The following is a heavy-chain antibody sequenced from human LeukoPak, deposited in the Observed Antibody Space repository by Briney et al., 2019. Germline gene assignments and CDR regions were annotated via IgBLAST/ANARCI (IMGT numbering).Heavy chain of an antibody. CDR2: IWYDGSNI. CDR1: GFTFSSYC. D-gene: IGHD2-15*01. V-gene: IGHV3-33*01. Sequence: GGSLGLSCAASGFTFSSYCKYLVRQGPGQGPEWVAIIWYDGSNIYYADSVKGRFTISRDNSKNTLFLQMNSLRAEDTALYYCARDFCSGGSCYLFDFWGQGTLVTVSS. CDR3: ARDFCSGGSCYLFDF. J-gene: IGHJ4*02.